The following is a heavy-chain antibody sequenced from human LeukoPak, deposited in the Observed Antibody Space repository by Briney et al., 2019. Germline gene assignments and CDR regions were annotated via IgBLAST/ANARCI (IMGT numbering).Heavy chain of an antibody. CDR1: GFTFDDYA. Sequence: GRSLRLSCAASGFTFDDYAMHWVRQVPGKGLEWVSGISWNSGNIEYADSVKGRFTISRGNAKKSLFLQMNSLRAEDTALYYCARDPSYSSSSPYFDYWGQGVLVTVSS. D-gene: IGHD6-6*01. V-gene: IGHV3-9*01. CDR2: ISWNSGNI. J-gene: IGHJ4*02. CDR3: ARDPSYSSSSPYFDY.